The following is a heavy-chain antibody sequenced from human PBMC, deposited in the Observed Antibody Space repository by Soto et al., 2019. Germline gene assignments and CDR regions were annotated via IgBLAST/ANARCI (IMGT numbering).Heavy chain of an antibody. CDR2: MNPNSGNT. D-gene: IGHD3-9*01. J-gene: IGHJ6*03. CDR3: ARAARGGYDILTGYYFPVGYYYYMDV. Sequence: GASVKVSCKASGYTFTSYDINWVRQATGQGLEWMGWMNPNSGNTGYAQKFQGRVTMTRNTSISTAYMELSSLRSEDTAVYYCARAARGGYDILTGYYFPVGYYYYMDVWGKGTTVTVSS. CDR1: GYTFTSYD. V-gene: IGHV1-8*01.